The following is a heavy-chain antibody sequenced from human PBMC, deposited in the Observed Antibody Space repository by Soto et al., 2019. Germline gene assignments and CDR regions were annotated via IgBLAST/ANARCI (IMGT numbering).Heavy chain of an antibody. D-gene: IGHD1-1*01. CDR3: AIVTAETAYHYFDF. V-gene: IGHV5-10-1*01. J-gene: IGHJ4*02. CDR1: GYKFTNYW. CDR2: IDPSDSYI. Sequence: PGESLKISCKGSGYKFTNYWLSWVRQTPGKGLEWMGRIDPSDSYINYSPSFRGHATISIDESISTAHLQWSSLKASDTATYYCAIVTAETAYHYFDFWGQGTLVTVSS.